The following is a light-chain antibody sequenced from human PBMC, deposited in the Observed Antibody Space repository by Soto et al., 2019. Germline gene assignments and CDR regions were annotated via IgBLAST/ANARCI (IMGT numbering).Light chain of an antibody. CDR1: QSVSSN. CDR3: QQYNNWPPYT. J-gene: IGKJ1*01. CDR2: GAS. Sequence: IVMTQSPATLSVSPGERATLSCRASQSVSSNLAWYQQKPGQAPRLLIYGASTRATGIPARFSGSGSGTEFTLTISSLQSEDFAVYYCQQYNNWPPYTFGQGPRWIS. V-gene: IGKV3-15*01.